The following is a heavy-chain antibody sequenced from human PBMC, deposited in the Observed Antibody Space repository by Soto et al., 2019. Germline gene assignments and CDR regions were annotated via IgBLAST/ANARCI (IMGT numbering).Heavy chain of an antibody. D-gene: IGHD4-17*01. CDR3: ARDHDYAFDY. J-gene: IGHJ4*02. CDR1: GFTFSSYS. CDR2: KSGSTT. Sequence: EVQLVESGGGVVQPGGSLRLSCVASGFTFSSYSMNWVRQAPGKGLEWILYKSGSTTSYADSLKGRFTISRDNAKNLVFLQMNSLRAEDTAVYFCARDHDYAFDYWGRGTLVTVSS. V-gene: IGHV3-48*01.